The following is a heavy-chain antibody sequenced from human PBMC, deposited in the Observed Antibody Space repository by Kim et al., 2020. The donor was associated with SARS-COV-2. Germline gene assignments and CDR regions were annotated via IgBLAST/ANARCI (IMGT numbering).Heavy chain of an antibody. Sequence: SVKVSCKASGVTFGTNSISWVRQAPGQGLEWMGEIIPMFGTINFAQTLQGRLTITADESTSTVYMELSSLRSDDTAVYYCASIFGSGTNSGSFDIWGQGTMVTVSS. CDR1: GVTFGTNS. CDR2: IIPMFGTI. D-gene: IGHD3-10*01. CDR3: ASIFGSGTNSGSFDI. V-gene: IGHV1-69*13. J-gene: IGHJ3*02.